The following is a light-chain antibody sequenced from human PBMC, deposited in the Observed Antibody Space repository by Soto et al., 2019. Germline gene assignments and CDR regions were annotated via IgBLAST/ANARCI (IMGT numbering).Light chain of an antibody. CDR2: GAS. CDR3: QQYGSRFT. Sequence: EIVLTQSPGTLSLSPGERATLSCRASQSVSSSYLAWYQQKPGQAPRLLIYGASSRATGIPGRFSGSGSGTDFALTISRLEPEAFAVYYCQQYGSRFTFGPGTKVDIK. CDR1: QSVSSSY. J-gene: IGKJ3*01. V-gene: IGKV3-20*01.